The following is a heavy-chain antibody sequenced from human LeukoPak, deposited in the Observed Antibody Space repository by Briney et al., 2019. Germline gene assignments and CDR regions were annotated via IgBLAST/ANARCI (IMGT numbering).Heavy chain of an antibody. CDR1: GGSISSSSYY. V-gene: IGHV4-39*07. J-gene: IGHJ5*02. CDR3: ARVRPNSSSWTRARHAARNNWFDP. CDR2: IYYSGST. Sequence: SETLSLTCTVSGGSISSSSYYWGWIRQPPGNGLEWIGSIYYSGSTYYYPSLKSRVTISIDTSKNQFSLKLSSVTAADTAVYYCARVRPNSSSWTRARHAARNNWFDPWGQGTLVTVSS. D-gene: IGHD6-13*01.